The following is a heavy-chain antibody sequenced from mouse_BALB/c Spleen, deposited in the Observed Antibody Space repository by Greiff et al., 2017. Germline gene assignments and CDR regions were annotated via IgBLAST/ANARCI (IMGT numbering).Heavy chain of an antibody. CDR1: GFNIKDTY. CDR3: AILPYDYDLAY. CDR2: IDPANGNT. D-gene: IGHD2-4*01. Sequence: VQLQQSGAELVKPGASVKLSCTASGFNIKDTYMHWVQQRPEQGLEWIGRIDPANGNTKYDPKFQGKATITADTSSNTAYLQLSSLTSEDTAVYYCAILPYDYDLAYWGQGTLVTVSA. J-gene: IGHJ3*01. V-gene: IGHV14-3*02.